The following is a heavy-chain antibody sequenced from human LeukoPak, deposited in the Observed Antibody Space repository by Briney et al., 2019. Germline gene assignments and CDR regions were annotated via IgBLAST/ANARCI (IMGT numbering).Heavy chain of an antibody. J-gene: IGHJ4*02. Sequence: GGSLRLSCAASGFTFSNHAMNWVRQAPGKGLEWVLIISGSGTVTYYADSVKGRFTISGDNSKNTLYLQMNSLRAEDTAVYYCAKTSVGEGRIVGSGYFDNWGQGTLVTVSS. V-gene: IGHV3-23*01. CDR1: GFTFSNHA. CDR3: AKTSVGEGRIVGSGYFDN. D-gene: IGHD2-15*01. CDR2: ISGSGTVT.